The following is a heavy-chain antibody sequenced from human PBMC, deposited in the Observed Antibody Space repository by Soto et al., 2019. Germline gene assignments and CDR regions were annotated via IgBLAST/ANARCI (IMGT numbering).Heavy chain of an antibody. CDR3: GREGQQLAQEKYYQLNGMDV. Sequence: QVQLVQSGAEVKKPGASVKVSCKASGFTFSDYGLSWVRQAPGQPLEWMGWISGDNINSKYSQKFQGRRTMTTDTSTATASMELRSLTSDDTAVYYCGREGQQLAQEKYYQLNGMDVWGQGTTVTVSS. D-gene: IGHD6-13*01. J-gene: IGHJ6*02. V-gene: IGHV1-18*01. CDR2: ISGDNINS. CDR1: GFTFSDYG.